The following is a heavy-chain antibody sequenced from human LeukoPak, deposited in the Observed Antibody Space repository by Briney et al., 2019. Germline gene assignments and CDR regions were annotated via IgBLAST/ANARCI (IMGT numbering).Heavy chain of an antibody. CDR3: ARENWVFDY. CDR2: VYRSGST. V-gene: IGHV4-38-2*02. D-gene: IGHD7-27*01. J-gene: IGHJ4*02. Sequence: SETLSLTCVVSGYSIRSGYHRGWSREPPGEGVEWIGSVYRSGSTYYTPSLKSRVTISVATSKTQISLKVRSVTAADTAVYYCARENWVFDYWGQGSLVTVSS. CDR1: GYSIRSGYH.